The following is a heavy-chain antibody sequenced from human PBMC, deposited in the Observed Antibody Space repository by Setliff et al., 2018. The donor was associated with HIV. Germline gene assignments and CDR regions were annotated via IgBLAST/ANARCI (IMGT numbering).Heavy chain of an antibody. CDR3: ARGVSSGTYYFSQFNWFDP. D-gene: IGHD1-26*01. V-gene: IGHV1-46*01. Sequence: GASVKVSCKASGYTFTNYYIHWVRQAPGQGLEGMGIIHPSGGSTNYAQNFQGRVSMTRDTSTTTVYMELSSLRFEDTAVYYCARGVSSGTYYFSQFNWFDPWGQGTQVTVSS. CDR2: IHPSGGST. J-gene: IGHJ5*02. CDR1: GYTFTNYY.